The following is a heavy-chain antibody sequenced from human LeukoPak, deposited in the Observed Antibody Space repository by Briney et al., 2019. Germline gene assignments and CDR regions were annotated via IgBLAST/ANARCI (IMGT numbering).Heavy chain of an antibody. D-gene: IGHD2-2*01. V-gene: IGHV1-69*13. Sequence: ASVKVSCKASGGTFSSYAISWVRQAPGQGLEWMGGIIPIFGTANYAQKFQGRVTITADESTSTAYMELSSLRSEDTAVYYCASPGYCSSTSSYVPFGYWGQGTLVTVSS. CDR3: ASPGYCSSTSSYVPFGY. CDR1: GGTFSSYA. J-gene: IGHJ4*02. CDR2: IIPIFGTA.